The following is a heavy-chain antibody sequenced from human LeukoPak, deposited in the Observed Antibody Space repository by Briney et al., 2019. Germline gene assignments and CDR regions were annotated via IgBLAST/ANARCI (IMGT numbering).Heavy chain of an antibody. V-gene: IGHV3-53*01. CDR3: ARLAYCGGDCYSSYFDF. D-gene: IGHD2-21*02. Sequence: GGSLRLSCAASGFTVRSTYMNWVRQAPGKGLEWVSVFYSDVTTYYADSVKGRFTISRDNSKNTLYLQMNGLRVEDTAVYYCARLAYCGGDCYSSYFDFWGQGTTVTVSS. J-gene: IGHJ4*03. CDR1: GFTVRSTY. CDR2: FYSDVTT.